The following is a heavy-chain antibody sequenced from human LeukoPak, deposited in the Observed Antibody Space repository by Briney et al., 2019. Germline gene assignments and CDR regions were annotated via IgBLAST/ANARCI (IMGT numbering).Heavy chain of an antibody. J-gene: IGHJ4*02. CDR3: ARVPVSGPGARFDY. V-gene: IGHV1-18*01. D-gene: IGHD4-11*01. CDR1: GYTFTIYG. Sequence: ASVTVSCKASGYTFTIYGISWVRQAPGQGLEWMGWISAYNVNTNDAQKLQGRVTMTTDTSTTTAYMELRSLRSDDTAVYYCARVPVSGPGARFDYWGQGTLVTVSS. CDR2: ISAYNVNT.